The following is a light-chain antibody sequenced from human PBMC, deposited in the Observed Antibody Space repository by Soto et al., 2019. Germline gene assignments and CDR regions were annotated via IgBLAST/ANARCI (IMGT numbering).Light chain of an antibody. V-gene: IGKV1-5*01. CDR1: QTINNK. CDR3: QQYNNYSGLT. J-gene: IGKJ4*01. Sequence: DIHMTQSPSTLSACVVDIVTSTFRASQTINNKLAWYQKKPGKAPKLLIYDASSLESGVPSRFSGSGSGTEFTLTISSLQPDDFATYYCQQYNNYSGLTFGGGTKVDI. CDR2: DAS.